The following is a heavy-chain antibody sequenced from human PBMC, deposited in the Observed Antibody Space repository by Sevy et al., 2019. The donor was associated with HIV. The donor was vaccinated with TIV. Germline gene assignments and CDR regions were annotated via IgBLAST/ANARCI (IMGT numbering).Heavy chain of an antibody. CDR2: ISPNSGGT. Sequence: ASVKVSCKASGYTFTGYYMHWVRQAPGQGLEWMGWISPNSGGTNYAQKFQGRVTMTRDTSISTAYMELSRLRSDDTAVYYCARALTGGYCSSTSCYGAPSFDYWGQGTLVTVSS. V-gene: IGHV1-2*02. CDR3: ARALTGGYCSSTSCYGAPSFDY. D-gene: IGHD2-2*01. CDR1: GYTFTGYY. J-gene: IGHJ4*02.